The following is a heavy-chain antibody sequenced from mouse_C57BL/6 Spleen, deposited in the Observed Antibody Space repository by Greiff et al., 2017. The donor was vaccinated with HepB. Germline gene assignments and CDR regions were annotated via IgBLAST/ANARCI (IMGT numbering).Heavy chain of an antibody. CDR1: GFTFSDYG. J-gene: IGHJ2*01. V-gene: IGHV5-17*01. D-gene: IGHD2-1*01. Sequence: EVQVVESGGGLVKPGGSLKLSCAASGFTFSDYGMHWVRQAPEKGLEWVAYISSGSSTIYYADTVKGRFTISRDNAKNTLFLQMTSLRSEDTAMYYCARSLFYYGNSDYFDYWGQGTTLTVSS. CDR3: ARSLFYYGNSDYFDY. CDR2: ISSGSSTI.